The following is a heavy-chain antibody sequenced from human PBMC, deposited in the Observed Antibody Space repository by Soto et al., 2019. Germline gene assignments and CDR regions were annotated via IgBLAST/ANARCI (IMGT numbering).Heavy chain of an antibody. CDR1: GFTFDDYA. D-gene: IGHD6-13*01. CDR2: INWNSGSI. CDR3: VKDESINWYSGHFRH. J-gene: IGHJ1*01. V-gene: IGHV3-9*01. Sequence: EVQLVESGGGLVQPGRSLRLSCAASGFTFDDYAMHWVRQVPGKGLEWVSGINWNSGSIGYADSVKGRVAISRDNATNSLHLQMNSLRAEATAFYYCVKDESINWYSGHFRHWGPGTLVTVSS.